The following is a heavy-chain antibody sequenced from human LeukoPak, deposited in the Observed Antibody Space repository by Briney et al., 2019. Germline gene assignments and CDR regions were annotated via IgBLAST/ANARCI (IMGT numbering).Heavy chain of an antibody. V-gene: IGHV3-30*02. J-gene: IGHJ4*02. D-gene: IGHD3-22*01. CDR2: IRYDGSNK. Sequence: GGSLRLSCVASGFTYSHYGMNWVRQAPGKGLEWVAFIRYDGSNKYYADSVKGRFTISRDNSKNTLYLQMNSLRAEDTAVYYCAKDPLAYYYDSSGDYWGQGTLVTVSS. CDR1: GFTYSHYG. CDR3: AKDPLAYYYDSSGDY.